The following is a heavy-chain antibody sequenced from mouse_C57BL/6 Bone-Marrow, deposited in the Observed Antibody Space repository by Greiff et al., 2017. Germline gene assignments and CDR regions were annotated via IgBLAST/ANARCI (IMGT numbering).Heavy chain of an antibody. CDR3: AREGIYYDYTWFAY. CDR2: INPSNGGT. Sequence: QVQLQQPGTELVKPGASVKLSCKASGYTFTSYWMHWVKQRPGQGLEWIGNINPSNGGTTYNEKFKSKATLTVDKSSSTAYMQLSSLTSVSSAVYYCAREGIYYDYTWFAYWGQGTLGTVSA. D-gene: IGHD2-4*01. CDR1: GYTFTSYW. J-gene: IGHJ3*01. V-gene: IGHV1-53*01.